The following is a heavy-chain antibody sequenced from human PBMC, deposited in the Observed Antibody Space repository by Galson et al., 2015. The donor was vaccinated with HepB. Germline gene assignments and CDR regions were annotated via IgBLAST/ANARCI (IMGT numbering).Heavy chain of an antibody. D-gene: IGHD3-10*01. CDR2: LNPSGGST. CDR3: ARGPRQGSYSNYYYYGMDL. J-gene: IGHJ6*02. V-gene: IGHV1-46*01. CDR1: GYTFTCNY. Sequence: SVKVSCKAYGYTFTCNYRHWVRQAPGPGLEWMGILNPSGGSTSYAKKFQGRVTMTRDTSTSTVYMELSSLRSEDTAVDYCARGPRQGSYSNYYYYGMDLWGQGTTVTVSS.